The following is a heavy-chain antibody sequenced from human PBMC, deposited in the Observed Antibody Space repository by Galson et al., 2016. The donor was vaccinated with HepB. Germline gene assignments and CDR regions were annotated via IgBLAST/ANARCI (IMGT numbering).Heavy chain of an antibody. CDR1: GFTFSSYW. Sequence: SLRLSCAASGFTFSSYWMNWVRQVPGKGLVWVSRIHPDGSSTSYADSVQGRFTMSRDNAKNTVYLQMNSLRAEDTAVYYCASYCHIVVTGIHDFDYWGRGTLVTVSS. D-gene: IGHD2-21*02. CDR2: IHPDGSST. V-gene: IGHV3-74*01. CDR3: ASYCHIVVTGIHDFDY. J-gene: IGHJ4*02.